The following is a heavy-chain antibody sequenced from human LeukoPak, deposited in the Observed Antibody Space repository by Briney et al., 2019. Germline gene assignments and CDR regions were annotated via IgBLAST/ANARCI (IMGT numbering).Heavy chain of an antibody. CDR2: ITPVIETA. D-gene: IGHD3-10*01. CDR1: GGTFLSHT. V-gene: IGHV1-69*08. J-gene: IGHJ5*02. CDR3: ARVNLRGSNYNWFDP. Sequence: SVKVSCKTSGGTFLSHTFSWVRQAPGKGLEWMGKITPVIETANYAQTLQGRVSIYADKSTTTVYMDPSGLRPDDTAVYYCARVNLRGSNYNWFDPWGQGTRVTVSS.